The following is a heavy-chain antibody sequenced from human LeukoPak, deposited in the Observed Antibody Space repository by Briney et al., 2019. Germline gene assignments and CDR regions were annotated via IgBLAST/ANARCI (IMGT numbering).Heavy chain of an antibody. CDR2: IYTSGST. CDR3: AREPYYDILTDYYYYFDY. V-gene: IGHV4-4*07. CDR1: GGSISSYY. J-gene: IGHJ4*02. D-gene: IGHD3-9*01. Sequence: SETLSLTCTVSGGSISSYYWSWIRQPAGKGLEWIGRIYTSGSTNYNPSLKSRVTISVDASKNQFSLKLSSVTAADTAVYYCAREPYYDILTDYYYYFDYWGQGTLVTVSS.